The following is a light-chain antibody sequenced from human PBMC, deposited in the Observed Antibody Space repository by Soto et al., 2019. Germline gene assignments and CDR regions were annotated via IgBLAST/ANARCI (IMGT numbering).Light chain of an antibody. CDR3: MQALQTPRT. Sequence: DIVMTQSPLSLPVTPAEPASISCRSSQSLLLRNGYNYLHWYLQKPGQSPQLLIYLGSNRASGVPDRFSGSGSGIDFTLRISSVEAEDVGVYYCMQALQTPRTFGQGTKLEIK. V-gene: IGKV2-28*01. CDR1: QSLLLRNGYNY. J-gene: IGKJ2*01. CDR2: LGS.